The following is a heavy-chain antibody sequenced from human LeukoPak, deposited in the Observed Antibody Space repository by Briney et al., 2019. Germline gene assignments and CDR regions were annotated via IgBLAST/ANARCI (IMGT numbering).Heavy chain of an antibody. Sequence: RPGGSLRLSCAASGFTFSSYAMSWVRQAPGKGLEWVSAISGSGGSTYYADSVKGRFTISRDNSKNTLYLQMNSLRAEDTAVYYCAKDRGSSGWYGDAFDIWGQGTMVTVSS. V-gene: IGHV3-23*01. D-gene: IGHD6-19*01. CDR3: AKDRGSSGWYGDAFDI. J-gene: IGHJ3*02. CDR2: ISGSGGST. CDR1: GFTFSSYA.